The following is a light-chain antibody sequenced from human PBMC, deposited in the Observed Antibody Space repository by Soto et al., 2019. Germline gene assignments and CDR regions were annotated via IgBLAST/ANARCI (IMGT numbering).Light chain of an antibody. Sequence: EIVLTQSPGTLSLSPGERATLSCRASQGLSSSYLAWYQQKPGQAPSLLIYGASSRATGIPDRFSGSGSGTDFTLTISRLEPEDFAVYYCQQYGRTFGPGTRVDVK. CDR1: QGLSSSY. CDR2: GAS. CDR3: QQYGRT. J-gene: IGKJ3*01. V-gene: IGKV3-20*01.